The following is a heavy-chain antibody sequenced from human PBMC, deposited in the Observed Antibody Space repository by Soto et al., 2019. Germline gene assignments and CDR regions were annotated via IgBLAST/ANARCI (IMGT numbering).Heavy chain of an antibody. J-gene: IGHJ5*02. CDR3: ARAFYIAAAGTNWFDP. Sequence: PSETLSLTCTVSGGSISSYYWSWIRQPPGKGLEWIGYIYYSGSTNYNPSLKSRVTISVDTSKNQFSLKLSSVTAADTAVYYCARAFYIAAAGTNWFDPWGQGTLVTVSS. D-gene: IGHD6-13*01. CDR1: GGSISSYY. V-gene: IGHV4-59*01. CDR2: IYYSGST.